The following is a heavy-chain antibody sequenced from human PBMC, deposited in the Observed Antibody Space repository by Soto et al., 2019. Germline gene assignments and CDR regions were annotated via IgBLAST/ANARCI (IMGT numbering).Heavy chain of an antibody. J-gene: IGHJ4*02. CDR1: GFTFSSYA. CDR3: ARRVGAITYYFDY. V-gene: IGHV3-30-3*01. D-gene: IGHD1-26*01. CDR2: ISYDGSNK. Sequence: QVQLVESGGGVVQPGRSLRLSCAASGFTFSSYAMHWVRQAPGKGLEWVAVISYDGSNKYYADSLKGRFTISRDNSKITLYRQMNRLRAEDTAVYYCARRVGAITYYFDYWGQGTLVTVSS.